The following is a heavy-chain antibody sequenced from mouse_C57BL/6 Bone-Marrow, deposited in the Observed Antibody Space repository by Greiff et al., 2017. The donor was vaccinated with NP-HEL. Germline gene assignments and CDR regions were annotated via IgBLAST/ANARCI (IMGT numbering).Heavy chain of an antibody. CDR2: INPNNGGT. CDR3: ARPSSGYGYYAMDY. J-gene: IGHJ4*01. D-gene: IGHD3-2*02. V-gene: IGHV1-26*01. Sequence: VQLQQSGPELVKPGASVKISCKASGYTFTDYYMNWVKQSHGKSLEWIGDINPNNGGTSYNQKFKGKATLTVDKSSSTAYMELRSLTSEDSAVYYCARPSSGYGYYAMDYWGQGTSVTVSS. CDR1: GYTFTDYY.